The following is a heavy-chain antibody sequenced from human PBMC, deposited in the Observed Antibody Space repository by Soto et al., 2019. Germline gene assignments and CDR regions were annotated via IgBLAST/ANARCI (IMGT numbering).Heavy chain of an antibody. J-gene: IGHJ5*02. D-gene: IGHD3-10*01. Sequence: DVQLLESGGGLVQPGGSLGLSCAASGFTFNSFAMNWVRQAPGRGLEWVSSISGSGGSTYHADSVKGRFTISRDNSKNTLYLQMSSLRVEDTAVYYCAKGAMGRGIIWWYDPRGQGTLVSVSS. CDR2: ISGSGGST. CDR1: GFTFNSFA. V-gene: IGHV3-23*01. CDR3: AKGAMGRGIIWWYDP.